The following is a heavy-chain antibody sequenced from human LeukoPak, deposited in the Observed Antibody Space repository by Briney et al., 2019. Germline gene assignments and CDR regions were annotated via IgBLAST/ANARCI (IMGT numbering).Heavy chain of an antibody. CDR3: ARDSSIAARYYYYYYMDV. J-gene: IGHJ6*03. CDR2: IYTSGST. Sequence: PSETLSLTCTVSGGSISSGSYYWSWIRQPAGKGLEWIGRIYTSGSTNYNPSLKSRVTISVDTSKNQFSLKLSSVTAADTAVYYCARDSSIAARYYYYYYMDVWGEGTTVTVSS. CDR1: GGSISSGSYY. D-gene: IGHD6-6*01. V-gene: IGHV4-61*02.